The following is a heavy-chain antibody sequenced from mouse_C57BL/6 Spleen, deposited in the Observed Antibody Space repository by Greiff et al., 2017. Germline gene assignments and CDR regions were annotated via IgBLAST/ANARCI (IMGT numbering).Heavy chain of an antibody. Sequence: VQVVESGPGLVQPSQSLSITCTVSGFSLTSYGVHWVRQSPGKGLEWLGVIWSGGSTDYNAAFISRLSISKDNSKSQVFFKMNSLQADDTAIYYCARDSNYWYFDVWGTGTTVTVSS. CDR1: GFSLTSYG. V-gene: IGHV2-2*01. J-gene: IGHJ1*03. CDR2: IWSGGST. D-gene: IGHD2-5*01. CDR3: ARDSNYWYFDV.